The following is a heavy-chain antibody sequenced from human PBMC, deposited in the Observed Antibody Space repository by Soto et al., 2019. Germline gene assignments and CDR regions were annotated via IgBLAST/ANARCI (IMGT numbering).Heavy chain of an antibody. CDR3: ARGGYCSGGSCRGPHYYYGMDV. V-gene: IGHV3-13*01. CDR2: IGTAGDT. Sequence: HPGGSLRLSCAASGFTFSSYDMHWVRQATGKGLEWVSAIGTAGDTYYPGSVKGRFTISRENAKNSLYLQMNSLRAGDTAVYYCARGGYCSGGSCRGPHYYYGMDVWGQGTTVTVSS. CDR1: GFTFSSYD. J-gene: IGHJ6*02. D-gene: IGHD2-15*01.